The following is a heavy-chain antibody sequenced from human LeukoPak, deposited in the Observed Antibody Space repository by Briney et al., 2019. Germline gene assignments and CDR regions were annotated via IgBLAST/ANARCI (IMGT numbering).Heavy chain of an antibody. CDR3: ARGPNPNYDYVWGSPLIY. CDR1: GGSFTDHY. Sequence: SETLSLTCAVSGGSFTDHYWTWIRQSPGKGLEWIGEINQSGSTNYNPSLRTRVTISAHTSTNQFSLKLSSVTAADTAVYYCARGPNPNYDYVWGSPLIYWGQGTLVTVSS. D-gene: IGHD3-16*01. CDR2: INQSGST. J-gene: IGHJ4*02. V-gene: IGHV4-34*01.